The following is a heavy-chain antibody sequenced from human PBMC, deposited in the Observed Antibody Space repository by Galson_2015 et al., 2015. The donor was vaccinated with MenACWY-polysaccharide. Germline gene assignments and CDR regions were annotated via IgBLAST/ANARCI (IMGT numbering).Heavy chain of an antibody. CDR3: ATNRGYDTFDH. D-gene: IGHD2-2*01. CDR1: GFTFSSYW. CDR2: IKEDGSEK. Sequence: SLRLSCAASGFTFSSYWMSWVRQAPGKGLEWVADIKEDGSEKYYVDSVKGRFTSSRDNAKNSLYLQMNSLRAEDTAIYYCATNRGYDTFDHWGHGALVIVSS. J-gene: IGHJ4*01. V-gene: IGHV3-7*03.